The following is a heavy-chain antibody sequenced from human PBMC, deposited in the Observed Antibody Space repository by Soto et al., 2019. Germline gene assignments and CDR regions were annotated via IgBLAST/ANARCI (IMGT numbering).Heavy chain of an antibody. V-gene: IGHV4-59*08. D-gene: IGHD2-15*01. CDR2: VYHSGIT. J-gene: IGHJ4*02. Sequence: ASETLSLTCTVSRGSISSYYWSWIRQPPGKGPEWIGYVYHSGITNYNPSLESRVTISVDTSKNQFSLKLSSVTAADTAVYYCARHPPGYCSGGSCYSPYYFDYWGQGTLVTVSS. CDR1: RGSISSYY. CDR3: ARHPPGYCSGGSCYSPYYFDY.